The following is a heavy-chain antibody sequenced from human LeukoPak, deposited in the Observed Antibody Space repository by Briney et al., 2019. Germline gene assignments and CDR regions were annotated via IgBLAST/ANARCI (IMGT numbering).Heavy chain of an antibody. V-gene: IGHV4-59*08. J-gene: IGHJ4*02. CDR2: IYYSGST. CDR3: VRRDNTGWNYFDC. Sequence: SETLSLTCTVSGGSINSHYWSWIRQSPGKGLEWIGDIYYSGSTKYNPSLKSRVTISVDTPKNHLPLRLTSVLAADTAIYYCVRRDNTGWNYFDCWGQGILVTVSS. D-gene: IGHD6-19*01. CDR1: GGSINSHY.